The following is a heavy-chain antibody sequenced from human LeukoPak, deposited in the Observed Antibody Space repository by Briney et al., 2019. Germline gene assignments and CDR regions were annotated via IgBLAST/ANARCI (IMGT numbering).Heavy chain of an antibody. Sequence: GGSLRLSCAASGFTFSSYAMNWVRQAPGKGLEWVSAISGSGGSTYYADSVKGRFTISRDNSKNTLYLQMKSLRAEDTAVYYCAKDRGYSYGYFDYWGQGTLVSVSS. CDR3: AKDRGYSYGYFDY. CDR1: GFTFSSYA. D-gene: IGHD5-18*01. J-gene: IGHJ4*02. CDR2: ISGSGGST. V-gene: IGHV3-23*01.